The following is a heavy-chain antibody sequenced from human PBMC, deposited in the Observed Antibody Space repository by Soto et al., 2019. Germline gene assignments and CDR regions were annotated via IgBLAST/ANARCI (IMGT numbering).Heavy chain of an antibody. V-gene: IGHV4-30-4*01. CDR3: ARGGNYYGLRV. J-gene: IGHJ6*02. Sequence: SETLSLTXTVSGGSISSGDYYWSWIRQPPGKGLEWIGYIYDSGSTYYNASLKSRLTISLDTSKNQFSLQLTSVSAADTAVYYCARGGNYYGLRVWGQGTTVTVSS. CDR1: GGSISSGDYY. CDR2: IYDSGST.